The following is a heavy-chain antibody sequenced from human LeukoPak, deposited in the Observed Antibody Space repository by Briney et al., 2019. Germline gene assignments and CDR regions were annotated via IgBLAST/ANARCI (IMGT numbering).Heavy chain of an antibody. J-gene: IGHJ4*02. Sequence: PGGSLRLSCAASGFTFSNAWMSWVRQAPGKGLEWVSVIYSGGSTYYADSVKGRFTISRDNSKNTLYLQMNSLRAEDTAVYYCATYDSSGYYPDYWGQGTLVTVSS. CDR1: GFTFSNAW. CDR2: IYSGGST. V-gene: IGHV3-53*01. D-gene: IGHD3-22*01. CDR3: ATYDSSGYYPDY.